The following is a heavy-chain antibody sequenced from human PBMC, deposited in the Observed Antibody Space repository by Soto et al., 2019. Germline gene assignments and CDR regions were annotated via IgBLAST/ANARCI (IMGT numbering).Heavy chain of an antibody. J-gene: IGHJ6*02. CDR1: GFTFSSYA. CDR3: ARDLDGYAAYYYYGMDV. Sequence: GGSLRLSCAASGFTFSSYAMHWVRQAPGKGLEWVAVISYDGSNKYYADSVKGRFTISRDNSKNTLYLQMNSLRAEDTAVYYCARDLDGYAAYYYYGMDVWGQGTTVTVPS. V-gene: IGHV3-30-3*01. D-gene: IGHD5-12*01. CDR2: ISYDGSNK.